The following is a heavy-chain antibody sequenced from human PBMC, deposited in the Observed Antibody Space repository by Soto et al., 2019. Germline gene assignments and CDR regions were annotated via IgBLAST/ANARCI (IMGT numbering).Heavy chain of an antibody. V-gene: IGHV3-30-3*01. Sequence: PGGSLRLSCAASGFTFSSYAMHWVRQAPGKGLEWVAVISYDGSNKYYADSVEGRFTISRDNSKNTLYLQMNSLRAEDTAVYYCARGGYYDSSGYYSHKGYFDYWGQGTLVTVSS. J-gene: IGHJ4*02. CDR1: GFTFSSYA. D-gene: IGHD3-22*01. CDR2: ISYDGSNK. CDR3: ARGGYYDSSGYYSHKGYFDY.